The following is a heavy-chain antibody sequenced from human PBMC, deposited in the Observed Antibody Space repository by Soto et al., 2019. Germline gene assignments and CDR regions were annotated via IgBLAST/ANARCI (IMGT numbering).Heavy chain of an antibody. CDR1: GYTFTSYA. V-gene: IGHV1-3*01. CDR2: INAGNGNT. J-gene: IGHJ6*02. CDR3: ARDRGSSGWYESYYGMDV. D-gene: IGHD6-19*01. Sequence: ASVKVSCKASGYTFTSYAMHWVRQAPGQRLEWMGWINAGNGNTKYSQKFQGRVTITRDTSASTAYMELSSLRSEDTAVYYCARDRGSSGWYESYYGMDVWGQGTTVTVSS.